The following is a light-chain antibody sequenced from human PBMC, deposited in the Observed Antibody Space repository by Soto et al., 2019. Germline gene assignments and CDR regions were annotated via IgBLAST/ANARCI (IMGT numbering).Light chain of an antibody. Sequence: QSVLTQPASVSGSPGQSITISCAGTSSDVGGYTNVSWYQQHPGKAPKLMIYDVSNRPSGVSNRFSGSKSGNTASLTISGLQAEDDADYYCTSYTSSSTPYVFGGGTKVTVL. CDR1: SSDVGGYTN. CDR2: DVS. J-gene: IGLJ1*01. V-gene: IGLV2-14*01. CDR3: TSYTSSSTPYV.